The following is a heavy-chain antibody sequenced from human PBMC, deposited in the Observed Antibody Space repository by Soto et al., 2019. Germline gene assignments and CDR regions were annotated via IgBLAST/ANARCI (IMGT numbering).Heavy chain of an antibody. J-gene: IGHJ6*02. V-gene: IGHV4-4*02. CDR3: ARHHDYYYGMDV. CDR2: IFHSGST. Sequence: PSETLSLTCTVSGDSISGSNWWSWVRQTPEKGLEWIGEIFHSGSTNYNPSLKSRVTISVDKSNKQFSLKLSSVTAADTAVYYCARHHDYYYGMDVWGQGTTVTVSS. CDR1: GDSISGSNW.